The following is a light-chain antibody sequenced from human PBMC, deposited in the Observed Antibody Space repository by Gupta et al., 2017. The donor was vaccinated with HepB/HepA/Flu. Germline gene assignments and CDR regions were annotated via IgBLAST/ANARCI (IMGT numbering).Light chain of an antibody. CDR2: AAS. CDR1: RSINIY. J-gene: IGKJ4*01. V-gene: IGKV1-39*01. CDR3: QQSHTTPS. Sequence: DIQMTQSPSSLSASVGDRVTITCRASRSINIYLSWYQQKPGKAPKLLIYAASNLQSGVPSRFSGSGSGTDFTLVINNLQPEDFATYYCQQSHTTPSFGRGTKVEIK.